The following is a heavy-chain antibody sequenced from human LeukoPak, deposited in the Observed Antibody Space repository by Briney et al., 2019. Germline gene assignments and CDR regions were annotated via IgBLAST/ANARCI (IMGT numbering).Heavy chain of an antibody. CDR2: IYYSGST. Sequence: SETLSLTCTVSGGSISSSSYYWGWIRQPPGKGLEWIGYIYYSGSTNYNPSLKSRVTISVDTSKNQFSLKLSSVTATDTAVYYCARHAPGRAVEGELRYFDWSLFSYYYGMDVWGQGTTVTVSS. J-gene: IGHJ6*02. V-gene: IGHV4-61*05. D-gene: IGHD3-9*01. CDR3: ARHAPGRAVEGELRYFDWSLFSYYYGMDV. CDR1: GGSISSSSYY.